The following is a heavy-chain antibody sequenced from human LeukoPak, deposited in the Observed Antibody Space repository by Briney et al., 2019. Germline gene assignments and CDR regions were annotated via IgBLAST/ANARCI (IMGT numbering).Heavy chain of an antibody. V-gene: IGHV3-23*01. CDR1: GFTFSSYA. J-gene: IGHJ4*02. D-gene: IGHD5-18*01. Sequence: GGSLRLSCAASGFTFSSYAMSWVRQAPGEGLEWVSAISGSGASTYYADSVKGRFTISRDNSKNTLYLQMNSLRAEDTAVYYCAKLTAMVSIDYWGQGTLVTVSS. CDR2: ISGSGAST. CDR3: AKLTAMVSIDY.